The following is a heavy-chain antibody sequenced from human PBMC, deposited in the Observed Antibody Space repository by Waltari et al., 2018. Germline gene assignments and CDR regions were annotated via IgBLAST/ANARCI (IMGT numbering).Heavy chain of an antibody. CDR3: ARDPPVMVVGVSFDY. D-gene: IGHD1-26*01. CDR1: GFTFSSYS. J-gene: IGHJ4*02. CDR2: ISSSSSPI. V-gene: IGHV3-48*04. Sequence: EVQLVESGGGLVQPGGSLRLSCAASGFTFSSYSFHWVRQAPGKGLEWISYISSSSSPIYYADSVRGRFTISRDNAKNSVYLQMNSLRAEDTAVYYCARDPPVMVVGVSFDYWGQGTLVTVSS.